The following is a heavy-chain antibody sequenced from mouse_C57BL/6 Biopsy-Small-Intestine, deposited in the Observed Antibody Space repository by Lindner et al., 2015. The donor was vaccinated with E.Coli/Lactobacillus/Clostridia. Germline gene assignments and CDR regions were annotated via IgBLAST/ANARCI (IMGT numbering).Heavy chain of an antibody. CDR3: ARTRGGSSAYRYLQY. V-gene: IGHV1-55*01. J-gene: IGHJ3*01. D-gene: IGHD6-1*01. Sequence: SVKVSCKTSGGTFNSNFITWVRQAPGQGLEWMGGILPIFGTTNYAQKFQGRLTITADASTYTAYMELSSLRSDDTAVYYCARTRGGSSAYRYLQYWGQGTLVTVS. CDR2: ILPIFGTT. CDR1: GGTFNSNF.